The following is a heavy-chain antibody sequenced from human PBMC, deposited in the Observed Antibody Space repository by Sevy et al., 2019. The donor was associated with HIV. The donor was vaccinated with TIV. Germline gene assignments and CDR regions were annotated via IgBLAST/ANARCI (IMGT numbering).Heavy chain of an antibody. D-gene: IGHD2-2*02. Sequence: GGSLRLSCAASGFTFSSYSMNWVRQAPGKGLEWVSSISGISNYIYYADSMKGRFTVSRDNARNSLYLQRNSLRAEDTAVYYCAGNNCSITNCYMGDVFDIWGQGTMVTVSS. CDR3: AGNNCSITNCYMGDVFDI. CDR2: ISGISNYI. CDR1: GFTFSSYS. J-gene: IGHJ3*02. V-gene: IGHV3-21*01.